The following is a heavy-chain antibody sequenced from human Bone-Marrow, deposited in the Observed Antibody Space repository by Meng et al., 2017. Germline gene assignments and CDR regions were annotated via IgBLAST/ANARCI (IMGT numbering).Heavy chain of an antibody. J-gene: IGHJ3*02. CDR3: SVLVDGNPYPI. CDR2: INPDSGGP. V-gene: IGHV1-2*06. CDR1: GYTFTGHY. Sequence: ASVKVSCKASGYTFTGHYIHWVRQAPGQGLEWVGRINPDSGGPNYAQKFHGRVTMTRDTSISTAYMDLRRLRSDDTAVSYCSVLVDGNPYPIWGQGTMVTVSS. D-gene: IGHD2-21*01.